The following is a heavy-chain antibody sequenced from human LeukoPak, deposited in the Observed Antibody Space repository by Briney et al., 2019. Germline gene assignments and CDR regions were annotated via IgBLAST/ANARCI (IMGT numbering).Heavy chain of an antibody. CDR3: AKERSLEIAVAGTVFDY. V-gene: IGHV1-46*01. D-gene: IGHD6-19*01. CDR2: INPSGGST. Sequence: ASVKVSCKASGYTFTSYYMHWVRQAPGQGLEWMGLINPSGGSTSYAQEFQGRVTMTRDTSTSTVYMELSSLRSEDTAVYYCAKERSLEIAVAGTVFDYWGQGTLVTVSS. J-gene: IGHJ4*02. CDR1: GYTFTSYY.